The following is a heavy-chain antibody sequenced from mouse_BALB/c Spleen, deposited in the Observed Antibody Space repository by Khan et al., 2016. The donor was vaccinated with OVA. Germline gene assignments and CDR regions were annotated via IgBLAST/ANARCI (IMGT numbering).Heavy chain of an antibody. D-gene: IGHD2-1*01. V-gene: IGHV1-5*01. J-gene: IGHJ2*01. CDR3: TRNGFGNYESWDY. CDR1: GYTFTSYW. CDR2: IYPGNSDT. Sequence: VQLQQSGTVLARPGASVKMSCKASGYTFTSYWMHWVKQRPGQGLEWIGAIYPGNSDTNYNQKFKGKAKLTAVTSTSTAYMEPNSLTNEDSAVYDCTRNGFGNYESWDYWGQGTTLTVSS.